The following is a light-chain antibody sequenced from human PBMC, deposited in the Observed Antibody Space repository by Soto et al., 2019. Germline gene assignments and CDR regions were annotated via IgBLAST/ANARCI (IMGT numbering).Light chain of an antibody. CDR3: QQSYSTPFT. Sequence: DIQMTQSPSTLSASVGDRVTITCRASQNIDKWLAWHQQRPGKAPKLLIYDASSLEIGVPSRFSASGSGTEFTLTISSLQPDDFATYYCQQSYSTPFTFGPGTKVDIK. J-gene: IGKJ3*01. CDR2: DAS. CDR1: QNIDKW. V-gene: IGKV1-5*01.